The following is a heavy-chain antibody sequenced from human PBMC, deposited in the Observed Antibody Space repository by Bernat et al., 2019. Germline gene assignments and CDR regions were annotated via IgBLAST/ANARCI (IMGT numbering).Heavy chain of an antibody. J-gene: IGHJ5*02. CDR2: IWYDGSNK. Sequence: QVQLVESGGVVVQPGRSLRLSCAASGFTFSSYGMHWVRQAPGKWLEWVAVIWYDGSNKYYADSVKGRFTISRDNSKNTLYLQMNSLRAEDTAVYYCARARLPYYYGSGSYYNRFWFDPWGQGTMVTVCS. CDR3: ARARLPYYYGSGSYYNRFWFDP. CDR1: GFTFSSYG. D-gene: IGHD3-10*01. V-gene: IGHV3-33*01.